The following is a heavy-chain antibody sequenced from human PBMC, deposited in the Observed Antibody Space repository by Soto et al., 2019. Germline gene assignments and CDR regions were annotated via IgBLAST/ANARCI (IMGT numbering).Heavy chain of an antibody. CDR2: INHSGST. D-gene: IGHD3-22*01. CDR3: ARVRTYYYDSSGYSTHPLFDY. Sequence: QVQLQQWGAGLLKPSETLSLTCAVYGGYFSGYYWSWIRQPPGKGLEWIGEINHSGSTNYNPSLKVRVYVSVDTSKNKFSLKLSSVTAADTAVYYCARVRTYYYDSSGYSTHPLFDYWGQGTLVTVSS. CDR1: GGYFSGYY. V-gene: IGHV4-34*01. J-gene: IGHJ4*02.